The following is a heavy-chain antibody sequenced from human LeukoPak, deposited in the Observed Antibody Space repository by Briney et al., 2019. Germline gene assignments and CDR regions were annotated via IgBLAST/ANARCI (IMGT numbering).Heavy chain of an antibody. CDR2: INHSGST. CDR1: GGSFSGYY. V-gene: IGHV4-34*01. J-gene: IGHJ4*02. D-gene: IGHD3-9*01. CDR3: ARGWYDILTGPYYFDY. Sequence: TPSETLSLTCAVYGGSFSGYYWSWIRQPPGKGLECIGEINHSGSTNYNPSLKSRVTISVDTSKNQFSLKLSSVTAADTAVYYCARGWYDILTGPYYFDYWGQGTLVTVSS.